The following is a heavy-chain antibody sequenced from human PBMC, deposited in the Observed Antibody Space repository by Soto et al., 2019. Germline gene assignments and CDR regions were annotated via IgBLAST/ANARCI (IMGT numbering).Heavy chain of an antibody. J-gene: IGHJ6*03. CDR3: ASITIFGVVIDYYYYMDV. V-gene: IGHV3-66*01. CDR1: GFTVSSNY. CDR2: IYSGGST. D-gene: IGHD3-3*01. Sequence: EVPLVESGGGLVQPGGSLRLSCAASGFTVSSNYMSWVRQAPGKGLEWVSVIYSGGSTYYADSVKGRFTISRDNSKNTLYLQMNSLRAEDTAVYYCASITIFGVVIDYYYYMDVWGKGTTVTVSS.